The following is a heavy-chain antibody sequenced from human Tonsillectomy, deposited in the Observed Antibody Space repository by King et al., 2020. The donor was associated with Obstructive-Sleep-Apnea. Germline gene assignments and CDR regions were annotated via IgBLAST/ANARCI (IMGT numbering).Heavy chain of an antibody. V-gene: IGHV3-66*01. Sequence: DVQLVECGGGLGQPGGSLRLSCAASGFTVSSKYMRGVRQARGKGLEWVSGIYSGGTKDYGDSLKGRFTISRDNSKKTLYLQMNSLTAEDTAVYYCARWLPVPFSYFDYWGQGTLVTVSS. D-gene: IGHD6-19*01. CDR1: GFTVSSKY. CDR3: ARWLPVPFSYFDY. CDR2: IYSGGTK. J-gene: IGHJ4*02.